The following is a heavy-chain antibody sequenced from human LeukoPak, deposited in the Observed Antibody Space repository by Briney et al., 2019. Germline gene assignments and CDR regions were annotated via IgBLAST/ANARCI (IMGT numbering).Heavy chain of an antibody. CDR2: ISGSGGST. V-gene: IGHV3-23*01. Sequence: GGSLRLSCAASGFTFSSYAMSWVRQAPGKGLEWVSAISGSGGSTYYADSVKGRFTISRDNSKNTLYLQMNSLRAEDTAVYYCARDLGYYDSSGNHDAFDIWGQGTMVTVSS. CDR3: ARDLGYYDSSGNHDAFDI. CDR1: GFTFSSYA. D-gene: IGHD3-22*01. J-gene: IGHJ3*02.